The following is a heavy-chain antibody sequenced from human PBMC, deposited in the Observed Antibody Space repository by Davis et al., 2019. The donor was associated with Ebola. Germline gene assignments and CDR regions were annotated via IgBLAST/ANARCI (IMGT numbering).Heavy chain of an antibody. CDR1: GFSLSTSGVG. Sequence: SGPTLVKPTQTLTLTCTFSGFSLSTSGVGVVWIRRPPGKALEWLALIYWDDDKRYSPSLKSRLTITKDTSKNQVVLTMTNMDPVDTATYYCARTLAYYYDSPAVRFDPWGQGTLVTVSS. D-gene: IGHD3-22*01. V-gene: IGHV2-5*02. J-gene: IGHJ5*02. CDR3: ARTLAYYYDSPAVRFDP. CDR2: IYWDDDK.